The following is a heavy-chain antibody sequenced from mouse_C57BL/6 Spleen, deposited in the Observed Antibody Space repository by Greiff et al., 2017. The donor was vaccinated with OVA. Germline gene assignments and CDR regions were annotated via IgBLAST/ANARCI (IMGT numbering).Heavy chain of an antibody. J-gene: IGHJ3*01. D-gene: IGHD2-4*01. Sequence: VQLQQPGAELVRPGSSVKLSCKASGYTFPSYWMQWVKQRPGQGLEWIGEIDPSDSYTNYNQKFKGKATLTVDTSYSTADMQLSSLTSEDSAVYYCARARDYDGFAYWGQGTLVTVSA. CDR3: ARARDYDGFAY. CDR2: IDPSDSYT. CDR1: GYTFPSYW. V-gene: IGHV1-50*01.